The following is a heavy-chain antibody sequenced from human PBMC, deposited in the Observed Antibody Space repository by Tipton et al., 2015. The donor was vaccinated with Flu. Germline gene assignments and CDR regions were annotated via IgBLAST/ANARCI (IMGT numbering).Heavy chain of an antibody. CDR1: GASVNIENSY. J-gene: IGHJ5*02. D-gene: IGHD1-1*01. CDR3: ARGNWNSNYDNWFDP. CDR2: IYNTGLT. Sequence: TLSLTCTVSGASVNIENSYWVWIRKSLGRGLEWIGTIYNTGLTNYNPFLKSRVTVSLDMSKNQFSLNVSLVTAADTATYFCARGNWNSNYDNWFDPWGQGTPVTVSS. V-gene: IGHV4-39*07.